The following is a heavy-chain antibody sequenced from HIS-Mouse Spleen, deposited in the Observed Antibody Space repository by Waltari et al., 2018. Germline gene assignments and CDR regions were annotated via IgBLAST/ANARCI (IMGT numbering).Heavy chain of an antibody. CDR2: IYYSGST. V-gene: IGHV4-39*07. J-gene: IGHJ2*01. CDR3: AREIPYSSSWYDWYFDL. CDR1: GGSISSSSYY. D-gene: IGHD6-13*01. Sequence: QLQLQESCPGLVKPSETLSLTCTVSGGSISSSSYYLGWLRQPPGKGLEWIGSIYYSGSTYYNPSLKSRVTISVDTSKNQFSLKLSSVTAADTAVYYCAREIPYSSSWYDWYFDLWGRGTLVTVSS.